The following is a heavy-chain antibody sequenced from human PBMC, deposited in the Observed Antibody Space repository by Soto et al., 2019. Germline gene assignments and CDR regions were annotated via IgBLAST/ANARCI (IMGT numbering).Heavy chain of an antibody. CDR1: GSYVSSSNYY. J-gene: IGHJ4*02. CDR3: VRRQLGLTIDS. V-gene: IGHV4-39*01. Sequence: SETLSLTCRVSGSYVSSSNYYWGWVRQPPGKGLEWIGSIHFGGTTYYNPSLKSRVTISVDTSKNQFSLNLSSVTAADTAVFFCVRRQLGLTIDSWGQGTLVTVSS. D-gene: IGHD1-1*01. CDR2: IHFGGTT.